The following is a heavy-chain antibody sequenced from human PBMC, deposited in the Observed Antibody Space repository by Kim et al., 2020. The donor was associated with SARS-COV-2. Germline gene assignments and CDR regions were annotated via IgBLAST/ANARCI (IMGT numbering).Heavy chain of an antibody. V-gene: IGHV3-48*03. D-gene: IGHD5-12*01. J-gene: IGHJ4*02. CDR3: ARDGGGYDFQPSFFDY. Sequence: DSVKGRLTSSRDNAKNSLYLQMNSLRAEDTAVYYCARDGGGYDFQPSFFDYWGQGTLVTVSS.